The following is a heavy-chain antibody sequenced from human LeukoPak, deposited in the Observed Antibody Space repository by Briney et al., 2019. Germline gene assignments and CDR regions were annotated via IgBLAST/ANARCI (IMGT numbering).Heavy chain of an antibody. CDR1: GFTFSNYG. V-gene: IGHV3-30*02. CDR2: VRYDGSNK. Sequence: GGPLRLSCAVSGFTFSNYGMHWVRQAPGKGLGWVAFVRYDGSNKYYADSVKGRFTISRDNSKNTLYLQMNSLRAEDTAVYYCASRQPISTTPIDYWGQGTLVTVSS. D-gene: IGHD1-1*01. J-gene: IGHJ4*02. CDR3: ASRQPISTTPIDY.